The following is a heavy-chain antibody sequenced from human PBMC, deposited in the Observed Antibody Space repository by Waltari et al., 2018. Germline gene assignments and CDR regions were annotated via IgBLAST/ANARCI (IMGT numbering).Heavy chain of an antibody. V-gene: IGHV3-23*01. Sequence: EVQLLESGGGLVQPGGSLRLSCAASGFTFSNCGMSWVRQAPGKGLEWFSGISGSGESTYYVDSVKGRFSISRDNSKNTLYLQVNSLRAEDTAVYYCGKGRGGFDYRPDSWGQGTLLTVSS. CDR1: GFTFSNCG. J-gene: IGHJ4*02. CDR2: ISGSGEST. CDR3: GKGRGGFDYRPDS. D-gene: IGHD5-12*01.